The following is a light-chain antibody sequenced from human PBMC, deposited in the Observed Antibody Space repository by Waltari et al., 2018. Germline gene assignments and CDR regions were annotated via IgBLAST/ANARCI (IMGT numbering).Light chain of an antibody. J-gene: IGKJ1*01. CDR1: QSLLVSYDSKNL. CDR3: QQYFSTPPT. V-gene: IGKV4-1*01. Sequence: DIVMTQSPDSLAVSLGERATINCKSSQSLLVSYDSKNLLAWYQQQPGQSPKLLIHWASTRESGVPDRFSGSGSGTDVTLTINTLQGEDVAVYYCQQYFSTPPTFGQGTKVEIK. CDR2: WAS.